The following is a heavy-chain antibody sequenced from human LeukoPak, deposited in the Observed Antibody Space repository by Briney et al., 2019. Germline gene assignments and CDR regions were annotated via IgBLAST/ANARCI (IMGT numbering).Heavy chain of an antibody. CDR3: ASFYGSGSYYPKPDY. CDR1: GGSISCSSYY. CDR2: IYYSGST. D-gene: IGHD3-10*01. V-gene: IGHV4-39*01. Sequence: SETLSLTCTVSGGSISCSSYYWGWIRQPPGKGLEWIGSIYYSGSTYYNPSLKSRVTISVDTSKNQFSLKLSSVTAADTAVYYCASFYGSGSYYPKPDYWGQGTLVTVSS. J-gene: IGHJ4*02.